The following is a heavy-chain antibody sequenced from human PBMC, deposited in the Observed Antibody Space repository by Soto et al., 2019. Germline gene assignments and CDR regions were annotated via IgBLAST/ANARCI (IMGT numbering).Heavy chain of an antibody. CDR1: GFTFTSSA. V-gene: IGHV1-58*01. D-gene: IGHD3-10*01. CDR2: IVVGSGNT. CDR3: ARGRDHYYGSGSYSDAFDI. J-gene: IGHJ3*02. Sequence: SVKVSCKASGFTFTSSAVQWVRQARGQRLEWIGWIVVGSGNTNYAQKFQDRVTITRDISISTAYMELSSLRSEDTAVYYCARGRDHYYGSGSYSDAFDIWGQGTMVTVSS.